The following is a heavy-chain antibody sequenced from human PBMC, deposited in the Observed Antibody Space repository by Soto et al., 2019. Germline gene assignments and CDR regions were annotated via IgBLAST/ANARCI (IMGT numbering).Heavy chain of an antibody. J-gene: IGHJ4*02. CDR2: INHSGST. CDR3: ARGRGYSSSWYSPTNDY. Sequence: SETLSLTCAVYGGSFSGYYWSWIRQPPGKGLEWIGEINHSGSTNYNPSLKSRVTISVDTSKNQFSLKLSSVTAADTAVYYCARGRGYSSSWYSPTNDYWGQGTLVTVSS. V-gene: IGHV4-34*01. CDR1: GGSFSGYY. D-gene: IGHD6-13*01.